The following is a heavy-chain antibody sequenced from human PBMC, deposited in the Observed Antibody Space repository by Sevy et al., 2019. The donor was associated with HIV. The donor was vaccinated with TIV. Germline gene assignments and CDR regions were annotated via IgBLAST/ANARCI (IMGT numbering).Heavy chain of an antibody. Sequence: GGSLRLSCAASGFAFRTYAFHWVRQAPGRGLEWVGLISSTGDNAFYANSVRGRFTISRDNSMNTLYLELNNLTPDDTAVYYCARGPEWELTSFLSYWGQGTLVTVSS. CDR1: GFAFRTYA. J-gene: IGHJ4*02. CDR2: ISSTGDNA. CDR3: ARGPEWELTSFLSY. V-gene: IGHV3-30-3*01. D-gene: IGHD3-9*01.